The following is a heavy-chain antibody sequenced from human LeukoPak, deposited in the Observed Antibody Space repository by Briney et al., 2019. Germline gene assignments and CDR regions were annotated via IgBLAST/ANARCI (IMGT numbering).Heavy chain of an antibody. J-gene: IGHJ4*02. CDR3: ARSNSGPEI. Sequence: PGGSLRLSCATSGFSFSNYWMNWVRQAPGKGLEWVAIIKADGSEKHYVDSVRGRFTVSRDNAKNSLYLQMSSLRAEDTAVYYCARSNSGPEIWGQGTLVTVPS. CDR2: IKADGSEK. V-gene: IGHV3-7*01. D-gene: IGHD4-23*01. CDR1: GFSFSNYW.